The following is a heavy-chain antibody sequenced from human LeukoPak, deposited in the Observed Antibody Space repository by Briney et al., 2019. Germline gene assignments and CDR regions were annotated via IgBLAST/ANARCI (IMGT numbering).Heavy chain of an antibody. Sequence: SETLSLTCAVSGVSISSGGYSCGWIRQPPGKGLEWIGYIYHSGSTYYNPSLKSRVTISVDRSKNQFSLKLSSVTAADTAVYYCARVPAYDSSGYYFDYWGQGTLVTVSS. CDR3: ARVPAYDSSGYYFDY. V-gene: IGHV4-30-2*01. J-gene: IGHJ4*02. CDR2: IYHSGST. CDR1: GVSISSGGYS. D-gene: IGHD3-22*01.